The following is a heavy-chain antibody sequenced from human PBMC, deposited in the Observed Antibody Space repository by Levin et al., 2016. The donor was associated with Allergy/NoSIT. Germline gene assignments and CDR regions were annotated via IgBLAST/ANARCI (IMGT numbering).Heavy chain of an antibody. CDR3: AKDPLWDGS. CDR2: ISSDGSNK. V-gene: IGHV3-30*18. J-gene: IGHJ5*02. Sequence: GESLKISCVASGFTLNTYAMHWVRQAPGKGLEWVAVISSDGSNKYYADSMKGRFTISRDNSKNTLYLQMNSLRAEDTAVYYCAKDPLWDGSWGQGTLVTVSS. CDR1: GFTLNTYA. D-gene: IGHD3-16*01.